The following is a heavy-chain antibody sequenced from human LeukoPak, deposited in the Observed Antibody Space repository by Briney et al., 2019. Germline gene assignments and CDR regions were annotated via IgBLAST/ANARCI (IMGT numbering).Heavy chain of an antibody. V-gene: IGHV3-23*01. D-gene: IGHD6-19*01. CDR3: AKDSVSSGWYYYYMDV. CDR2: ISGSGGST. J-gene: IGHJ6*03. Sequence: GGSLRLSCAASGFTFSSYAMSWVRQAPGKGLEWVSAISGSGGSTYYADSVKGRFTISRDNSKNTLYLQMNSLRAEDTAVYYCAKDSVSSGWYYYYMDVWGKGTTVTVSS. CDR1: GFTFSSYA.